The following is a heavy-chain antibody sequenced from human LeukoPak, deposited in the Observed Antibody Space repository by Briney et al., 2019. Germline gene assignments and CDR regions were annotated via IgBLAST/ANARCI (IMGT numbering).Heavy chain of an antibody. Sequence: PGGSLRLSCAASGFTLDDYGMSWVRHAPGKGLEWVSGINWNGGSAGYADSVKGRFTISRDNAKNSLYLQMNSLRAEDTALYYCARGLGRSGWFGESNFDYWGQGTLVTVSS. V-gene: IGHV3-20*04. CDR3: ARGLGRSGWFGESNFDY. J-gene: IGHJ4*02. CDR1: GFTLDDYG. CDR2: INWNGGSA. D-gene: IGHD3-10*01.